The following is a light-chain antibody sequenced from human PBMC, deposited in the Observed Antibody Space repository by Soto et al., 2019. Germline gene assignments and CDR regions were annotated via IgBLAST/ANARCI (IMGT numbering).Light chain of an antibody. V-gene: IGLV2-11*01. CDR3: YSYAGNDGYV. J-gene: IGLJ1*01. CDR2: DVT. CDR1: SSDVGAYDY. Sequence: QSALTQPLSVSGSPGQSVAFSCTGTSSDVGAYDYVSWYQQHPGKAPKLIIYDVTKRPSRVPDRFSGSKSGNTASLTISGLQAEDEADYYCYSYAGNDGYVFGSGTKVTVL.